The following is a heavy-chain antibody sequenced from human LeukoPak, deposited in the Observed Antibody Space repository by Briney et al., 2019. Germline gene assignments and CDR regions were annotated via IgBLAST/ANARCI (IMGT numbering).Heavy chain of an antibody. Sequence: PSETLSLTCTVSGGSISSHYWNWIRQPPGKGLEWIGYIYYSGSTNYNPSLKSRVTISVDTSKNQFSLKLSSVTAADTAVYYCARVAAAARVDAFDIWGQGTMVTVSS. V-gene: IGHV4-59*11. J-gene: IGHJ3*02. CDR2: IYYSGST. CDR3: ARVAAAARVDAFDI. D-gene: IGHD6-13*01. CDR1: GGSISSHY.